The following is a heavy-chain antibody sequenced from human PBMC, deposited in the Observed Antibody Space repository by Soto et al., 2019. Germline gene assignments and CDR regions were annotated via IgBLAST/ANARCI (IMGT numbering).Heavy chain of an antibody. D-gene: IGHD5-12*01. V-gene: IGHV4-30-4*01. CDR2: IYYSGST. CDR1: GGSISSGDYY. Sequence: QVQLQESGPGLVKPSQTLSLTCTVSGGSISSGDYYWSWIRQPPGKGLEWIGYIYYSGSTYYNPSLKGLVNISVDSSKSLFSLILSSVTAADAAMYYCARAGVATIYPGNNWFDPWGQGTLVTVSS. J-gene: IGHJ5*02. CDR3: ARAGVATIYPGNNWFDP.